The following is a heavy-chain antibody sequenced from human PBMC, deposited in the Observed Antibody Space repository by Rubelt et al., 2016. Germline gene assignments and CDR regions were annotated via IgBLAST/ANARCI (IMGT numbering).Heavy chain of an antibody. CDR2: INAGNGNT. V-gene: IGHV1-3*01. CDR1: GYTFTSYA. CDR3: AGELLGYSSGWYLSYFDY. Sequence: QVQLVQSGAEVKKPGASVKVSCKASGYTFTSYAMHWVRQAPGQRLEWMGWINAGNGNTKYSQKFQGRVTITRDTSACTAYMGLSSLGSEDTAVYYCAGELLGYSSGWYLSYFDYWGQGTLVTVSS. D-gene: IGHD6-19*01. J-gene: IGHJ4*02.